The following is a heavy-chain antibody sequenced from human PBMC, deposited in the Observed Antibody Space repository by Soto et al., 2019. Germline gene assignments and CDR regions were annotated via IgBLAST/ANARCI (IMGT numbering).Heavy chain of an antibody. V-gene: IGHV4-59*01. Sequence: PSETLSLTCTVSGRYISKYYWSWIRHPPGKELECIGYIYYSGSTNYNPSLKSRVTISIDTSKNQFSLKLSSVTAADTAVYYCARLYSGYDYYYYMDVWGKGTTVTVS. CDR2: IYYSGST. J-gene: IGHJ6*03. D-gene: IGHD5-12*01. CDR1: GRYISKYY. CDR3: ARLYSGYDYYYYMDV.